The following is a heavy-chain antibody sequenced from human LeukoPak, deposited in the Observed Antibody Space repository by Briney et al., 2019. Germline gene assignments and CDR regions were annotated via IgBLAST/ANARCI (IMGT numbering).Heavy chain of an antibody. D-gene: IGHD5-18*01. CDR2: IRYDESNK. Sequence: GGSLRLSCAASGFTFSSYGMHWVRQAPGKGLEWVAFIRYDESNKYYADSVKGRFTISRDNSKNTLYLQMNSLRAEDTAVYYCAKDYTAMVKDWGQGTLVTVSS. CDR3: AKDYTAMVKD. V-gene: IGHV3-30*02. CDR1: GFTFSSYG. J-gene: IGHJ4*02.